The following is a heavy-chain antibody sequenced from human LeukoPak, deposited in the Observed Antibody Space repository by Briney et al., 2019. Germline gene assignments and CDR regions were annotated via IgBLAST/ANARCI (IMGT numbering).Heavy chain of an antibody. J-gene: IGHJ4*02. D-gene: IGHD3-22*01. Sequence: GASVKVSCKASGGTFSSYALSWVRQAPGQGLEWMGIINPSGGSTSYAQKFQGRVTMTRDTSTSTVYMELSSLRSEDTAVYYCARMFTSYYYDSSGYWIGPLVYWGQGTLVTVSS. V-gene: IGHV1-46*01. CDR3: ARMFTSYYYDSSGYWIGPLVY. CDR2: INPSGGST. CDR1: GGTFSSYA.